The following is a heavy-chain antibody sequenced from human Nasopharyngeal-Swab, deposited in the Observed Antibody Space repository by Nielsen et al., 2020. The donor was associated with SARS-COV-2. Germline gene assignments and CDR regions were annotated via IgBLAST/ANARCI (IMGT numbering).Heavy chain of an antibody. CDR1: GGTFSSYA. CDR3: VAGPAGMRFDY. J-gene: IGHJ4*02. V-gene: IGHV1-69*10. D-gene: IGHD2-2*01. Sequence: SVQVSCKASGGTFSSYAISWVRQAPGQGLEWMGGIIPILGIANYAQKFQGRVTITRDMSTSTAYMELSSLRSEDTAVYYCVAGPAGMRFDYWGQGTLVTVSS. CDR2: IIPILGIA.